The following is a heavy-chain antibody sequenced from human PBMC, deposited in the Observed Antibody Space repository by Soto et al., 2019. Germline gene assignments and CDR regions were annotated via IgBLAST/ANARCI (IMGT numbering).Heavy chain of an antibody. CDR3: ARLPGSSGWSYYYYYGMDV. D-gene: IGHD6-19*01. Sequence: PSETLSLTCTASGGSISSSSYYWGWIRQPPGKGLEWIGTIYYSGSTYYNPSLKSRVTISVDTSKNQFSLKLSSVTAADTAVYYCARLPGSSGWSYYYYYGMDVWGQGTTVTVSS. CDR2: IYYSGST. V-gene: IGHV4-39*01. CDR1: GGSISSSSYY. J-gene: IGHJ6*02.